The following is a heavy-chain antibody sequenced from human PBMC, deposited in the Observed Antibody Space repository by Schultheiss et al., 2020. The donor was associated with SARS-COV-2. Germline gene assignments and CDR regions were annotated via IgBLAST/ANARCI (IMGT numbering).Heavy chain of an antibody. CDR3: AKDSESDTAMEDVGY. V-gene: IGHV3-30-3*01. Sequence: GGSLRLSCAASGFTFSSYAMHWVRQAPGKGLEWVAVISYDGSNKYYADSVKGRFTISRDNSKNTLYLQMNSLRAEDTAVYYCAKDSESDTAMEDVGYWGQGTLVTVSS. CDR2: ISYDGSNK. CDR1: GFTFSSYA. J-gene: IGHJ4*02. D-gene: IGHD5-18*01.